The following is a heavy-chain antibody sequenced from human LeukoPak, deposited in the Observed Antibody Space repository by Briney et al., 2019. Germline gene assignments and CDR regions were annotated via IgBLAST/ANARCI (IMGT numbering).Heavy chain of an antibody. D-gene: IGHD3-10*01. CDR3: ARVSVRGVIIYYFDY. Sequence: ASVKVSCKASGYTFTSYGISWVRQAPGQGLEWMGWISAYNGNTNYAQKLQGRVTMTTDTSTSTAYMELRSLRSDDTAVYYCARVSVRGVIIYYFDYWGQGTLVTVSS. J-gene: IGHJ4*02. CDR2: ISAYNGNT. CDR1: GYTFTSYG. V-gene: IGHV1-18*01.